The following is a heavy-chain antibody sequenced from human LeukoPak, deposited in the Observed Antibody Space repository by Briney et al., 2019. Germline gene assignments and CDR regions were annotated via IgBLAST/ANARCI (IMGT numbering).Heavy chain of an antibody. CDR2: TYYRSKWYN. J-gene: IGHJ4*02. V-gene: IGHV6-1*01. CDR3: ARYGSGVGSSWLGFDY. CDR1: GDSVSSSSAA. Sequence: SQTLSLTCAISGDSVSSSSAAWSWIRQSPSRGLEWLGRTYYRSKWYNDYAVSVKSRIAINPDTSKNQSSLQLNSMTPEDTAVYYCARYGSGVGSSWLGFDYWGQGTLVTVSS. D-gene: IGHD6-13*01.